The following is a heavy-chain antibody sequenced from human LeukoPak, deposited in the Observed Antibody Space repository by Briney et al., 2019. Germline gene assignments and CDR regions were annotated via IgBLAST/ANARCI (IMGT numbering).Heavy chain of an antibody. CDR2: IYYSGST. CDR1: GGSISSTNYY. V-gene: IGHV4-39*07. Sequence: SETLSLTCTVSGGSISSTNYYWGWIRQPPGKGLEWSGSIYYSGSTYYNPSLKSRLTISLDTSKNQFSLRLSPVTAADTAFYYCARRYNWNDRWDWGQGTLVTVSP. CDR3: ARRYNWNDRWD. J-gene: IGHJ4*02. D-gene: IGHD1-1*01.